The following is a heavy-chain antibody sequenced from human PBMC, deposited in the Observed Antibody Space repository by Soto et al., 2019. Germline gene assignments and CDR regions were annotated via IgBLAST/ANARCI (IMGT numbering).Heavy chain of an antibody. J-gene: IGHJ6*02. CDR3: TKSRRSVLMVYGFGGMDV. CDR2: ISGNGDGT. Sequence: EIQLLESGGGLAQRGGSLRLSCAASGFSVSDYAMSWVRQAPGKGLEWVSSISGNGDGTYYGDSVKGRFTLSRDTSQKTLYLQMNNLRGEDTAVYFCTKSRRSVLMVYGFGGMDVWGRGTTVTVSS. V-gene: IGHV3-23*01. D-gene: IGHD2-8*01. CDR1: GFSVSDYA.